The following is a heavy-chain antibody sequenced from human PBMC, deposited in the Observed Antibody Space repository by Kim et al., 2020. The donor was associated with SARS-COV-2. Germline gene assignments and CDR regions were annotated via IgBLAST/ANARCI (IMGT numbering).Heavy chain of an antibody. Sequence: GGSLRLSCAASGFTFSSYGMHWVRQAPGKGLEWVAVIWYDGSNKYYADSVKGRFTISRYNSKNTLYLQMNSLRAEDTAVYYCARDTGLVTATGDAFDIWG. D-gene: IGHD2-21*02. CDR2: IWYDGSNK. J-gene: IGHJ3*02. V-gene: IGHV3-33*01. CDR3: ARDTGLVTATGDAFDI. CDR1: GFTFSSYG.